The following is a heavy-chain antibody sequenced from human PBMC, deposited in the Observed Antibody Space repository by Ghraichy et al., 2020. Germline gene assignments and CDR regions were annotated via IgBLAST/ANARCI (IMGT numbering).Heavy chain of an antibody. CDR3: ARDRKFPNDVFDI. D-gene: IGHD1-14*01. Sequence: GGSLRLSCVASGFTFSSYAMSWVRQAPGKGLEWVSAVSGISGTYYTYYIASVKGRFTISRDNSKNTLYLQMNSLSAEDTALYYCARDRKFPNDVFDIWGQGTMVTVSS. J-gene: IGHJ3*02. CDR2: VSGISGTYYT. V-gene: IGHV3-23*01. CDR1: GFTFSSYA.